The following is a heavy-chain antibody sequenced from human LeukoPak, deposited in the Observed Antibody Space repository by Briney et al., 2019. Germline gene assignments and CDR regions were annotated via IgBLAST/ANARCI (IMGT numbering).Heavy chain of an antibody. CDR1: GFTVSSNY. Sequence: GGSLRLSCAASGFTVSSNYMSWVRQAPGKGLEWVSVIYSGGSTYYADSGKGRFTISRDNSKNTLYLQMNNLRAEDTAVYYCASGSGSYRTPYYYMDVWGKGTTVTVSS. V-gene: IGHV3-53*01. CDR3: ASGSGSYRTPYYYMDV. D-gene: IGHD3-10*01. J-gene: IGHJ6*03. CDR2: IYSGGST.